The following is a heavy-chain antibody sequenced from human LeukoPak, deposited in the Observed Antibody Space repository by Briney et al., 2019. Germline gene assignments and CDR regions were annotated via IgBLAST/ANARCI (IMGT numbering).Heavy chain of an antibody. V-gene: IGHV3-23*01. Sequence: GGSLRLSCAASGFTFSSYAMSWVRQAPGRGLEWVSAIIGSGGSTYYADSVKGRFTISRDNSKNTLYLQMNSMRAEDTAVYYCAKDGYSSSSGYYYYYMDVWGKGTTVTVSS. CDR2: IIGSGGST. CDR3: AKDGYSSSSGYYYYYMDV. CDR1: GFTFSSYA. D-gene: IGHD6-6*01. J-gene: IGHJ6*03.